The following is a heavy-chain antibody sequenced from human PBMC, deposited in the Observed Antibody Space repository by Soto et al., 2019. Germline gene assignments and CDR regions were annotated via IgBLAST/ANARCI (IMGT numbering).Heavy chain of an antibody. V-gene: IGHV3-23*01. D-gene: IGHD1-1*01. Sequence: EVQLLESGGDLVQPGGSLRLSCAASGFTFSSYAMSWVRQAPGKGPEWVSSMSGSGDNTYYADSVKGRFIISRDNSKTTLYLQMSSLRVDDTAVYSCAKGRTYNYANYFDPWGQGTLVTVSS. CDR2: MSGSGDNT. J-gene: IGHJ5*02. CDR3: AKGRTYNYANYFDP. CDR1: GFTFSSYA.